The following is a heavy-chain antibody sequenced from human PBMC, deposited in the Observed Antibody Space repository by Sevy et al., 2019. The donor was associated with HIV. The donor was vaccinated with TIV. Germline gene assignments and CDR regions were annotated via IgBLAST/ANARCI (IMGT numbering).Heavy chain of an antibody. D-gene: IGHD2-2*01. CDR1: GGTFSSYA. CDR3: ARGGLGDIVVPNEYYYYYGMDV. CDR2: LIPILGTA. V-gene: IGHV1-69*13. Sequence: ASVKVSCKASGGTFSSYAISWVRQAPGQGLEWMGGLIPILGTANYAQKFQGRVTITADESTSTAYMELSSLRSEDTAVYYCARGGLGDIVVPNEYYYYYGMDVWGQGTTVTVSS. J-gene: IGHJ6*02.